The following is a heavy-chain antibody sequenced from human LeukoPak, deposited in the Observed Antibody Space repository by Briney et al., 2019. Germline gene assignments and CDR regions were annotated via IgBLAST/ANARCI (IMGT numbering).Heavy chain of an antibody. CDR1: GFTVSSNY. D-gene: IGHD1-1*01. Sequence: GGSLRLSCAASGFTVSSNYMSWVRQAPGKGLEWVSVIYSGGSTYYADSVKGRFTISRDNSKNTLYLQMNSLRAEDTAVYYCARGLGKAPKRRYYFDYWGQGTLVTVSS. CDR2: IYSGGST. J-gene: IGHJ4*02. V-gene: IGHV3-66*02. CDR3: ARGLGKAPKRRYYFDY.